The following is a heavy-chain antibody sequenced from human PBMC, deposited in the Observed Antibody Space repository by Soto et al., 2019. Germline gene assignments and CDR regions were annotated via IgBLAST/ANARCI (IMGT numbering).Heavy chain of an antibody. D-gene: IGHD1-1*01. V-gene: IGHV3-74*01. J-gene: IGHJ4*02. Sequence: GGSLRLSCTASGFTFSTYSMNWVRQAPGKGLVWVSHINTNGSSIKYADSVRGRLTISRDNAKNTLFLQMSSLTAEDTAVYFCARDRLNNAYNTFFDYWGQGTLVTVSS. CDR2: INTNGSSI. CDR3: ARDRLNNAYNTFFDY. CDR1: GFTFSTYS.